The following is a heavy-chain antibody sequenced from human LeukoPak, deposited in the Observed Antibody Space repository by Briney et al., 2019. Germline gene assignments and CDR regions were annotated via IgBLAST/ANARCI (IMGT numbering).Heavy chain of an antibody. V-gene: IGHV4-39*01. D-gene: IGHD4-17*01. CDR2: IHYSGST. Sequence: SETLSLTCIVSGDSISTSNKYWGWIRQPPGKGLEWIGSIHYSGSTNNNPSLKSRVTISVDTSKNQFSLKLSSVTAADTAVYYCAKSSLTVTTGGFDYWGQGTLVTVSS. J-gene: IGHJ4*02. CDR3: AKSSLTVTTGGFDY. CDR1: GDSISTSNKY.